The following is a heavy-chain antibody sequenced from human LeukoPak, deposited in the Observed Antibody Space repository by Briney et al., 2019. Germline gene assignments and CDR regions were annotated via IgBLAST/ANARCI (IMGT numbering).Heavy chain of an antibody. V-gene: IGHV1-18*01. CDR1: GYTFTNYG. CDR3: ARASSSWYWGYRYNWFDP. CDR2: ISAYNGNT. J-gene: IGHJ5*02. D-gene: IGHD6-13*01. Sequence: ASVKVSCKASGYTFTNYGITWVRQAPGQGLEWRGWISAYNGNTNYAQKLQGRVTMTTDTSTSTAYMDLRSLRSDDTAVYYCARASSSWYWGYRYNWFDPWGQGTLVTVSS.